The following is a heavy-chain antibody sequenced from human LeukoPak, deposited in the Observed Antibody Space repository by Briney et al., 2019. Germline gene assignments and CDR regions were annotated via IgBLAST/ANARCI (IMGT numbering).Heavy chain of an antibody. D-gene: IGHD6-19*01. CDR1: GGSISSGSYY. CDR3: ARDDSSGWYSMDY. J-gene: IGHJ4*02. CDR2: IYTSGST. Sequence: PSQTLSLTCTVSGGSISSGSYYWSWIRQPAGEGLEWIGRIYTSGSTNYNPSLKSRVTISVDTSKNQFSLKLSSVTAADTAVYYCARDDSSGWYSMDYWGQGTLVTVSS. V-gene: IGHV4-61*02.